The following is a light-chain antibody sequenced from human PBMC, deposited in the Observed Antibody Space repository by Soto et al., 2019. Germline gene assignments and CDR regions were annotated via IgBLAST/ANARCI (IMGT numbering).Light chain of an antibody. CDR1: SSDLGGYNY. J-gene: IGLJ3*02. CDR3: SSNAGSNDLRV. V-gene: IGLV2-8*01. CDR2: EVS. Sequence: QSALTQPPSASGSPGQSVTISCTGTSSDLGGYNYVSWYQQHPGKAPKLMIYEVSKRPSGVPDRFSCSKSGNTASLTVSGLQTEDEDDYYCSSNAGSNDLRVFGGGTKLTVL.